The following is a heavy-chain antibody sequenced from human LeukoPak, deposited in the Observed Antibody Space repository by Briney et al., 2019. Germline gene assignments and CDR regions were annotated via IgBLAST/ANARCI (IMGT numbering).Heavy chain of an antibody. D-gene: IGHD4-17*01. V-gene: IGHV3-33*01. CDR3: ARDYGSGMDV. J-gene: IGHJ6*02. CDR1: GLTFSSYG. CDR2: IWYDGSNK. Sequence: GGSLRLFCAASGLTFSSYGMHWVRQAAGKGLEWVAFIWYDGSNKYYTDSVKGRFTISRDNSKNTLYLQMNSLRVEDTAVYYCARDYGSGMDVWGQGTTVTVSS.